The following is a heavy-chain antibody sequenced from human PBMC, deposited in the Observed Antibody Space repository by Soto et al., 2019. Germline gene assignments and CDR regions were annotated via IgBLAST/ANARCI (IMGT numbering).Heavy chain of an antibody. J-gene: IGHJ6*02. D-gene: IGHD2-2*01. Sequence: PGGSLRLSCAASGFTFSSYAMSWVRQAPGRRLEWVSAISGSGGSTYYADSVKGRFTISRDNSKNTLYLQMNSLRAEDTAVYYCAKDRPRDQLLFRKKNYYYGMDVWGQGTTVTVSS. V-gene: IGHV3-23*01. CDR1: GFTFSSYA. CDR3: AKDRPRDQLLFRKKNYYYGMDV. CDR2: ISGSGGST.